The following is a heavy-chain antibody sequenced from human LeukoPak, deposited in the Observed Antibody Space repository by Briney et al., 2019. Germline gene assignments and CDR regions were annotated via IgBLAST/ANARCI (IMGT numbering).Heavy chain of an antibody. CDR3: ARDLGDTAMATYYFDY. J-gene: IGHJ4*02. CDR2: TYYRSKWYN. CDR1: GDSVSSNSAA. D-gene: IGHD5-18*01. V-gene: IGHV6-1*01. Sequence: SQTLTLTCAISGDSVSSNSAAWSWIRQSPSRGLEWLGRTYYRSKWYNDYAVSVKSRITINPDTSKNQFSLQLNSVTPEDTAVYYCARDLGDTAMATYYFDYWGQGTLVTVSS.